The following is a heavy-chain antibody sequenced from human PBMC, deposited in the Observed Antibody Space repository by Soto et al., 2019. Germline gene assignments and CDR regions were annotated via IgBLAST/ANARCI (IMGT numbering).Heavy chain of an antibody. V-gene: IGHV4-39*01. J-gene: IGHJ4*02. CDR3: TSITQLFKFDY. D-gene: IGHD1-20*01. Sequence: QLQLQESGPGLVKPSETLSLTCTVSGGSISSSSYYWGWIRQPPGKGLEWIGSIYYSGSTYYNPSLKSRVTISVDTSKNQFSLKLSSVTAADTAVYYCTSITQLFKFDYWGQGTLVTVSS. CDR1: GGSISSSSYY. CDR2: IYYSGST.